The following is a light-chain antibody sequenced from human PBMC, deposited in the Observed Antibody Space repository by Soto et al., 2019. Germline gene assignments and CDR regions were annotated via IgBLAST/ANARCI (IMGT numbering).Light chain of an antibody. CDR2: GAS. J-gene: IGKJ1*01. CDR3: QHYYSWPWT. CDR1: QSINSD. V-gene: IGKV3-15*01. Sequence: EIVMAQSSATLSVSPGEGVIVSWSASQSINSDLAWYQQKPGQAPRFLTYGASTRATGIPARFSGSGSGTQFTLTISSLQSEDSALYYCQHYYSWPWTFGQGTKVDIK.